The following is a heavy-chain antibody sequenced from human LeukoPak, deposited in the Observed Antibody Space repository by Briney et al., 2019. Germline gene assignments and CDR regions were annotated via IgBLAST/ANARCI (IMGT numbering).Heavy chain of an antibody. Sequence: GGSLRLSCAASGFTFSSYSMNWVRQAPGKGLEWVSSISSSSSYIYYADSVKGRFTISRDNAKNSLYLQMNSLRAEGTAVYYCARDRFPRFLEWSLSYYYGMDVWGQGTTVTVSS. CDR3: ARDRFPRFLEWSLSYYYGMDV. CDR2: ISSSSSYI. J-gene: IGHJ6*02. CDR1: GFTFSSYS. D-gene: IGHD3-3*01. V-gene: IGHV3-21*01.